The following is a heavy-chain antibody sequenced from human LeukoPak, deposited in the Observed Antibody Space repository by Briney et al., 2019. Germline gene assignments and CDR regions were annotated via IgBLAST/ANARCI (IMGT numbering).Heavy chain of an antibody. Sequence: PSDTLSLTCAVPXYXXSSSNWWGWXXXXXXXGLEWIGYIYYSGSTYYNPSLKSRVTMXVDTSKNQFSLKLSSVTALDTAVXXCAXRDSGYVAFDSWGQGTLVTVSS. CDR3: AXRDSGYVAFDS. CDR2: IYYSGST. CDR1: XYXXSSSNW. J-gene: IGHJ4*02. D-gene: IGHD5-12*01. V-gene: IGHV4-28*01.